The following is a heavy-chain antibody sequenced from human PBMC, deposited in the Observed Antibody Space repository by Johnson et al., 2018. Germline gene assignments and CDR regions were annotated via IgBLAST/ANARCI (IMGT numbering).Heavy chain of an antibody. CDR1: GFTFGDYG. CDR3: ARERPSGWPRDGFDI. J-gene: IGHJ3*02. CDR2: FFYDGTKR. V-gene: IGHV3-33*01. D-gene: IGHD6-19*01. Sequence: QVQLVQSGGGVVQPGTSLRLSCAASGFTFGDYGMHWVRQAPGKGLEWVAIFFYDGTKRYYADSVKGRFTISRDNSQNTLFLEMNRLGAEDTAVHYCARERPSGWPRDGFDIWGQGTMVTVSS.